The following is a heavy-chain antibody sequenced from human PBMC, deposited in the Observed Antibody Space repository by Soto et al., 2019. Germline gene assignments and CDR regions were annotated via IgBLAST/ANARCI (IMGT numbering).Heavy chain of an antibody. D-gene: IGHD3-22*01. V-gene: IGHV4-61*01. Sequence: QVQLQESGPGLVKPPETLSLTCTVSGGSVSSGNYYWSWIRQPPGKGLEWIGYFYYTGSTNYNPSLKSRVTISIDASKNQFSLRLSSVTAADTAVYYCARSMHYSDGSNYSPFDYWGQGTLVTVSS. CDR1: GGSVSSGNYY. J-gene: IGHJ4*02. CDR3: ARSMHYSDGSNYSPFDY. CDR2: FYYTGST.